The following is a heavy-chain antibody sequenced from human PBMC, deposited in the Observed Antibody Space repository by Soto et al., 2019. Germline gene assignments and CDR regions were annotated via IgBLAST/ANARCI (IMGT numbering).Heavy chain of an antibody. Sequence: LTCTVSGGSMIAYYWNWMRQPPGKGLQWIGYTYYSGSTTYNPSLKSRVTISVDSSKNQFSLKLDSVTPADTAVYYCARVRGTAGKRYFDYWGPGTLVTVSS. CDR3: ARVRGTAGKRYFDY. D-gene: IGHD6-13*01. CDR1: GGSMIAYY. J-gene: IGHJ4*02. CDR2: TYYSGST. V-gene: IGHV4-59*01.